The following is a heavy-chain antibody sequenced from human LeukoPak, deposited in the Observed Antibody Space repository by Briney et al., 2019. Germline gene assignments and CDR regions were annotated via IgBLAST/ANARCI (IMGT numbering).Heavy chain of an antibody. D-gene: IGHD4/OR15-4a*01. Sequence: GGSLRLSCAASGFTFGSYSMNWVRQAPGKGLEWVSYISSSSSTIYYADSVKGRFTISRDNAKNSLYLQMNSLRAEDTAVYYCARDPNYPHLYYYYYYMDVWGKGTTVTVSS. CDR2: ISSSSSTI. V-gene: IGHV3-48*01. CDR1: GFTFGSYS. CDR3: ARDPNYPHLYYYYYYMDV. J-gene: IGHJ6*03.